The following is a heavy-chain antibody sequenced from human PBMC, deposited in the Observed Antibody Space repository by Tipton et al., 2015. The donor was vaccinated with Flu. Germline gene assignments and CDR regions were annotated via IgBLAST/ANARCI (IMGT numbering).Heavy chain of an antibody. CDR2: IYYSGST. CDR3: ACAGPGDYASIGSDY. V-gene: IGHV4-31*03. CDR1: GVSLSSCGYY. D-gene: IGHD3-22*01. J-gene: IGHJ4*02. Sequence: TLSLTCIVSGVSLSSCGYYWSWIRQHPGKGLEWIGYIYYSGSTYYNPSLKSRVTISVDTSKNQFSLKLTSVTAADTAVYYCACAGPGDYASIGSDYGGRETRVTFSS.